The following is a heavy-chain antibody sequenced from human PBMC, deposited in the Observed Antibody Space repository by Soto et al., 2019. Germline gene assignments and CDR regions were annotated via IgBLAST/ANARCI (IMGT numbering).Heavy chain of an antibody. CDR3: ARDNGMAGSFDP. CDR2: IVSSSTTI. V-gene: IGHV3-48*02. D-gene: IGHD2-8*01. J-gene: IGHJ5*02. CDR1: GFTFSSYS. Sequence: GGSLRLSCAASGFTFSSYSMNWARQAPGKGLEWIAYIVSSSTTIFYADSVKGRFTTSRDNAKSSLYLQMNSLRDEDTAVYYCARDNGMAGSFDPWGQGTLVTVSS.